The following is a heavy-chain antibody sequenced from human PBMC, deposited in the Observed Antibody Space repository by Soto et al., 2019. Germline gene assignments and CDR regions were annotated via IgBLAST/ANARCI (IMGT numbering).Heavy chain of an antibody. Sequence: GESLNISCKGSGYSFTSYWISWVRQMPGKGPEWMGRIDPSDSYTNYSPSFQGHVTISADKSISTAYLQWSSLKASDTAMYYCARSPFGYCSSTSCYLYYYYGMDVWGQGTTVTVSS. CDR3: ARSPFGYCSSTSCYLYYYYGMDV. J-gene: IGHJ6*02. V-gene: IGHV5-10-1*01. CDR1: GYSFTSYW. D-gene: IGHD2-2*03. CDR2: IDPSDSYT.